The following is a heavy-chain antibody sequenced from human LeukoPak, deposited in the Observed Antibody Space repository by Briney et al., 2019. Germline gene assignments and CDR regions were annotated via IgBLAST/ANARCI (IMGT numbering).Heavy chain of an antibody. Sequence: GGSLRLSCAASGFTFSSYGMHWVRQAPGKGLEWVAFIRYDGSNKYYADSVKGRFTISRDNSKNTLYLQMNSLRAGDTAVYYCARAFDSSSPLDYWGQGTLVTVSS. V-gene: IGHV3-30*02. D-gene: IGHD6-13*01. CDR2: IRYDGSNK. CDR3: ARAFDSSSPLDY. CDR1: GFTFSSYG. J-gene: IGHJ4*02.